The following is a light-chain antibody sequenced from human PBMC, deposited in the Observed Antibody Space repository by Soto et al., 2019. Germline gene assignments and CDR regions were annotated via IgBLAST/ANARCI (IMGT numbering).Light chain of an antibody. V-gene: IGKV3-11*01. CDR2: DAS. Sequence: ENVLTTSTAPLSLSPGERATLSCRASQSVSSYLAWYQQKPGQAPRLLIYDASNRATGIPARFSGSGSGTDFTLTISSLEPEDFAVYYCQQRSNWPTFGHGRRLEI. J-gene: IGKJ5*01. CDR1: QSVSSY. CDR3: QQRSNWPT.